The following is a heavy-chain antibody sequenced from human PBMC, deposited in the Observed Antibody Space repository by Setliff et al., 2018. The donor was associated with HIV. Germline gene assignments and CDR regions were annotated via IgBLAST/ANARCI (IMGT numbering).Heavy chain of an antibody. V-gene: IGHV5-51*01. D-gene: IGHD3-22*01. CDR2: IYPGDFVT. CDR1: GYSFTNYW. CDR3: ARHLQYYYDINGYPRGYFDY. Sequence: GESLKISCTASGYSFTNYWIGWVRQMPGKGLEWIGVIYPGDFVTRYGPSFQGQVSISADRSITTAYLQWSSLKASDTAMYFCARHLQYYYDINGYPRGYFDYWVPETLLVTVSS. J-gene: IGHJ4*03.